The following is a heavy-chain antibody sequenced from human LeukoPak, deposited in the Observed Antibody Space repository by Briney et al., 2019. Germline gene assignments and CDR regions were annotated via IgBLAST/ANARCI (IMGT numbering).Heavy chain of an antibody. CDR3: ARDYGGNGIDY. CDR2: IYYSGST. V-gene: IGHV4-39*01. Sequence: PSETLSLSCSVSGGPINSHSYYWGWTRQPPGTGLEWIGSIYYSGSTYYNPSLKSRVTISADTSKNQLSLKLSSVTAADTAVYYCARDYGGNGIDYWGQGTLVTVSS. D-gene: IGHD4-23*01. J-gene: IGHJ4*02. CDR1: GGPINSHSYY.